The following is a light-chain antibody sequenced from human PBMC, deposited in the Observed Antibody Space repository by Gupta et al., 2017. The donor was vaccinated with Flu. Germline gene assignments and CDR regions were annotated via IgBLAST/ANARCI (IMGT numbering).Light chain of an antibody. CDR3: QQYNNWL. CDR1: QSISSN. CDR2: GAS. Sequence: VLTQSLATLSVSPGERATLSCRARQSISSNLAWYQQKPGQAPRLLIYGASTRATGIPARFSGSGSGTEFTLTSSSLQSEDCAVYYCQQYNNWLFGGGTKVEIK. J-gene: IGKJ4*01. V-gene: IGKV3-15*01.